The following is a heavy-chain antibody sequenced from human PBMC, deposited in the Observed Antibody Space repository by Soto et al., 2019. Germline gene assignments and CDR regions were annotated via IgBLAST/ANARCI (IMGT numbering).Heavy chain of an antibody. J-gene: IGHJ6*02. Sequence: ESGGGLIQPGGSLRLSCAASGLTVRNAYMAWVRQAPGMGLEWVSVIYDNGTTYYADSVKGRFTISRDTSTNTLSLQMDSLRAEDTAVYYCVRPLPSGRNYGLDVWGQGTTVTVSS. V-gene: IGHV3-53*01. CDR1: GLTVRNAY. CDR3: VRPLPSGRNYGLDV. D-gene: IGHD3-10*01. CDR2: IYDNGTT.